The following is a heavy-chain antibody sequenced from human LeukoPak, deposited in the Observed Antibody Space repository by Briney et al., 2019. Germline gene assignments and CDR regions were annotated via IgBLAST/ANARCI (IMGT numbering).Heavy chain of an antibody. Sequence: ASVKLSCKASGYTSTSYGISWGRHAPGQGLEWMGWISAYNGNTNYAQKLQGRVTMTTDTSTSTAYMELRSLRSDATAVYYCTRWLYCSGGSCYTYGMDVWGQGTTVTVSS. J-gene: IGHJ6*02. CDR3: TRWLYCSGGSCYTYGMDV. V-gene: IGHV1-18*01. CDR1: GYTSTSYG. CDR2: ISAYNGNT. D-gene: IGHD2-15*01.